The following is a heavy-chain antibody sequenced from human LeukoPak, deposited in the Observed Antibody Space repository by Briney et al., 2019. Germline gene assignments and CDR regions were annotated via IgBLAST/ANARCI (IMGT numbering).Heavy chain of an antibody. CDR2: ISYDGSNK. CDR1: GFTFSSYA. CDR3: ARDLSSSWYGGGAFDY. Sequence: GRSLRLSCAASGFTFSSYAMHWVRQAPGKGLEWVAVISYDGSNKYYADSVKGRFTISRDNSKNTLYLQMNSLRAEDTAVYYCARDLSSSWYGGGAFDYWGQGTLVTVSS. V-gene: IGHV3-30*04. J-gene: IGHJ4*02. D-gene: IGHD6-13*01.